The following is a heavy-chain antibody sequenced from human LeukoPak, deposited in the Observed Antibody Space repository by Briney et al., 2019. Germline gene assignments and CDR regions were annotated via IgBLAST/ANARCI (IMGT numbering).Heavy chain of an antibody. CDR3: ASSGIAADDY. J-gene: IGHJ4*02. D-gene: IGHD6-13*01. CDR1: GGSISSSSYY. V-gene: IGHV4-39*01. CDR2: IYYSGST. Sequence: PSETLPLTCTVSGGSISSSSYYWGWIRQPPGKGLEWIGSIYYSGSTYYNPSLKSRVTISVDTSKDQFSLKLSSVTAADTAVYYCASSGIAADDYWGQGTLVTVSS.